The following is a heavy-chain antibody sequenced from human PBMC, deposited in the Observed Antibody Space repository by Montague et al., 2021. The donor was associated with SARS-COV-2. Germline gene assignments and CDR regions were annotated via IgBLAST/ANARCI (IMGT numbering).Heavy chain of an antibody. Sequence: SETLSLTCAISGGSFSNYYWSWIRQPPGKGLEWIGEVNQSGATIYNPSVKSGVTISEETSKNQFYLRLNPVTAADTAVYYCARGRRPLVVPGAGPAGRAFDIWGQGTMVTVSS. CDR1: GGSFSNYY. J-gene: IGHJ3*02. CDR2: VNQSGAT. CDR3: ARGRRPLVVPGAGPAGRAFDI. D-gene: IGHD2-2*01. V-gene: IGHV4-34*01.